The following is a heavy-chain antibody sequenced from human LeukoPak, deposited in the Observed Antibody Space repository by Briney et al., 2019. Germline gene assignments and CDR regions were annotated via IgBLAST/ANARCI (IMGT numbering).Heavy chain of an antibody. CDR1: GYTFTGYY. V-gene: IGHV1-2*02. J-gene: IGHJ4*02. CDR2: INPNSGGT. CDR3: ARDRSSSGYYPGY. Sequence: ASVKVSCKASGYTFTGYYMHWVRQAPGQGLEWMGWINPNSGGTNYAQKFQGRVTMTRDTSISTAYMELSRLRSGDTAVYYCARDRSSSGYYPGYWGQGTLVTVSS. D-gene: IGHD3-22*01.